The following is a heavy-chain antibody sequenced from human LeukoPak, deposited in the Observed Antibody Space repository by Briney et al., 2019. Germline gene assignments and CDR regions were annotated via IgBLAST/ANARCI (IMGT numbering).Heavy chain of an antibody. D-gene: IGHD4-17*01. Sequence: ASVKVSGKASGYTFTSYGISWVRQAPGQGLEWMGWISAYNGNTNYAQKLQGRVTMTTDTSTSTAYMELRSLRSDDTAVYYCARDRLGLGYGGYVYWGQGTLVTVSS. CDR3: ARDRLGLGYGGYVY. J-gene: IGHJ4*02. CDR2: ISAYNGNT. V-gene: IGHV1-18*01. CDR1: GYTFTSYG.